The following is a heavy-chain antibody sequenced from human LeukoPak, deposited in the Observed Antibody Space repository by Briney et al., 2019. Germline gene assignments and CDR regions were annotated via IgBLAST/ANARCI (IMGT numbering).Heavy chain of an antibody. CDR3: AGDLGDCSSTSCNPLGWFDP. J-gene: IGHJ5*02. D-gene: IGHD2-2*01. CDR1: GYSISSGYY. CDR2: IYHSGST. V-gene: IGHV4-38-2*02. Sequence: SETLSLTCTVSGYSISSGYYRGWIRQPPGKGLEWIGSIYHSGSTYYNPSLKSRVTISVDTSKNQVSLKLSSVTAADTAVYYCAGDLGDCSSTSCNPLGWFDPWGQGTLVTVSS.